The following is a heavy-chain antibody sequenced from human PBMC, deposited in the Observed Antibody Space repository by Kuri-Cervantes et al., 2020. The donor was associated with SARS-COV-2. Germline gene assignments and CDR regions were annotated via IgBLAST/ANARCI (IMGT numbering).Heavy chain of an antibody. V-gene: IGHV1-46*01. CDR3: ATDRPRGTVTTWNYYYGMDV. J-gene: IGHJ6*01. CDR1: GYTFTSYY. D-gene: IGHD4-17*01. Sequence: ASVKVSCKASGYTFTSYYMHWVRQAPGQGLEWMGIIDPSGGSTSYAQKFQGRVTMTEDTSTDTAYMELSSLRSEDTAVYYCATDRPRGTVTTWNYYYGMDVWGQGNAVT. CDR2: IDPSGGST.